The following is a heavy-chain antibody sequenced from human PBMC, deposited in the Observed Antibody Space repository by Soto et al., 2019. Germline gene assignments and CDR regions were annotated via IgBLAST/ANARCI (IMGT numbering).Heavy chain of an antibody. J-gene: IGHJ2*01. CDR1: GGSFSGYY. CDR3: ARESHDILTGPPWVWYFDL. Sequence: QVQLQQWGAGPLRPLETLSLTCGVSGGSFSGYYWAWIRQPPGKGLEWIGEINDRGSMNYNPSLKSRVSISVDTSKNHYSLNLRSVTAADTAVYYCARESHDILTGPPWVWYFDLWGRGTLVTVSS. CDR2: INDRGSM. V-gene: IGHV4-34*01. D-gene: IGHD3-9*01.